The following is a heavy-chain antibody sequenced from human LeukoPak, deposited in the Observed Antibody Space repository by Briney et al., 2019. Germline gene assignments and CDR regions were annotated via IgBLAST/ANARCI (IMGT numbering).Heavy chain of an antibody. V-gene: IGHV3-9*01. CDR2: ISWNSGSI. D-gene: IGHD6-19*01. CDR1: GFTFDDYA. J-gene: IGHJ4*02. Sequence: PGGSLRLSCAASGFTFDDYAMHWVRQAPGKGLEWVSGISWNSGSIGYADSVKGRFTISRDNAKNSPYLQMNSLRAEDTAVYFCAREGYTNGWYRNWGQGTLVTVSS. CDR3: AREGYTNGWYRN.